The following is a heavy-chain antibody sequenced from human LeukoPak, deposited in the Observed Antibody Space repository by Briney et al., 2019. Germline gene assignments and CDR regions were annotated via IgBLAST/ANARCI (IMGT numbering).Heavy chain of an antibody. D-gene: IGHD3-10*01. CDR3: ARGSGLGSYFDGP. V-gene: IGHV4-34*01. CDR2: TNHSGST. Sequence: SQIRSPASPLDGASSSSYYWSWIRPLPGKGLEWIGETNHSGSTNYHPSLKSRITISLDTSRNQFSLKLSSVNTADTAVDYCARGSGLGSYFDGPWGQGTLVTVSS. J-gene: IGHJ5*02. CDR1: GASSSSYY.